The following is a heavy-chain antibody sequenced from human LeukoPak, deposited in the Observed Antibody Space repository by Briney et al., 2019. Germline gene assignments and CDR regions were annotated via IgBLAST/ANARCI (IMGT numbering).Heavy chain of an antibody. CDR2: TSGSGGST. V-gene: IGHV3-23*01. D-gene: IGHD5-18*01. CDR1: GFTFRSYA. CDR3: AKSGGYSYVENFDY. J-gene: IGHJ4*02. Sequence: GGSLRLSCAASGFTFRSYAMNWVRQAPGKGLEWVSGTSGSGGSTFYADSVKGRFTMSRDNSKDTLYPQMNSLRAEDTAVYYCAKSGGYSYVENFDYWGQGTLVTVSS.